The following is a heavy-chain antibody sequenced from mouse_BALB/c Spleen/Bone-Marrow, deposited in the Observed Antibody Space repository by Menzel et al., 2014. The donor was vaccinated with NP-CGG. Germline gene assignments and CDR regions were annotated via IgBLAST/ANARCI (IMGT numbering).Heavy chain of an antibody. Sequence: EVQVVESGGGLVQPGGSLRLSCATSGFTFTDYYMNWVRQPPGKALEWLGFIRNKANGYTTEYSASVKGRFTISRYNSQNILYLQMNTLRAEDSATYYCARDKGRVFFDYWGQGTTLTVSS. CDR2: IRNKANGYTT. CDR1: GFTFTDYY. CDR3: ARDKGRVFFDY. J-gene: IGHJ2*01. V-gene: IGHV7-3*02.